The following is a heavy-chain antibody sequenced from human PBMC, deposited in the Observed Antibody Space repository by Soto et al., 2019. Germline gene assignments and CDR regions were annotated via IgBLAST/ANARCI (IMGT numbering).Heavy chain of an antibody. D-gene: IGHD2-2*01. Sequence: GGSLRLSCVASGFSFSNYGMHWVCQAPGKGLEWVAFVSSDGNNKYYAESVKGRFTISRDNAKNTLYLQVDRLTVDDTAVYYCAKDRVIQLLPIWPDPWGQGTLVTVSS. CDR2: VSSDGNNK. J-gene: IGHJ5*02. V-gene: IGHV3-30*18. CDR1: GFSFSNYG. CDR3: AKDRVIQLLPIWPDP.